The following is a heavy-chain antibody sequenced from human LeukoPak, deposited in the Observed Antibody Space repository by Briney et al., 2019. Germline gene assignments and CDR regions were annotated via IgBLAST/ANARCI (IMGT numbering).Heavy chain of an antibody. CDR3: ARVYLYYYDSSGYYDY. Sequence: GGSLRLSCAASGFNFSSYAMNWVRQAPGKGLEWVAVISYDGSNKYYADSVKGRFTISRDNSKNTQYLQMNSLRAEDTAVYYCARVYLYYYDSSGYYDYWGQGTLVTVSS. CDR1: GFNFSSYA. J-gene: IGHJ4*02. CDR2: ISYDGSNK. D-gene: IGHD3-22*01. V-gene: IGHV3-30*04.